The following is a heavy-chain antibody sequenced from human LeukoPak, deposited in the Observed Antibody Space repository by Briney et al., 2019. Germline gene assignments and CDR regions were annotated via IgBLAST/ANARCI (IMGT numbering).Heavy chain of an antibody. CDR2: FDPEDGET. CDR3: ATGSLPFDY. D-gene: IGHD1-14*01. V-gene: IGHV1-24*01. J-gene: IGHJ4*02. CDR1: GYTFTSYY. Sequence: ASVKVSCKASGYTFTSYYMHWVRQAPGKGLEWMGGFDPEDGETIYAQKFQGRVTMTEDTSTDTAYMELSSLRSEDTAVYYCATGSLPFDYWGQGTLVTVSS.